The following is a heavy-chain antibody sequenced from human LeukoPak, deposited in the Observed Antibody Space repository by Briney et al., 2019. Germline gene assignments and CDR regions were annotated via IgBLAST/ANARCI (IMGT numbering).Heavy chain of an antibody. J-gene: IGHJ4*02. CDR2: IKSDGSST. CDR1: GFTFSSYW. V-gene: IGHV3-74*01. Sequence: GGSLRLSCAASGFTFSSYWMHWVRQAPWKGLVWVSRIKSDGSSTSYADSVKGRLTISRDNAKNTLYLQMNSLRAEDTAVYYCARARGGDSLFDYWGQGTLVTVSS. CDR3: ARARGGDSLFDY. D-gene: IGHD2-21*02.